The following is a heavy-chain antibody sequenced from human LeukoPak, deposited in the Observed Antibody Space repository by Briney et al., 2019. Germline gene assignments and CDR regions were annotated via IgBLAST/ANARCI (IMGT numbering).Heavy chain of an antibody. V-gene: IGHV3-7*01. CDR2: IKQDGSEK. CDR1: GFTFSSYW. Sequence: GGSLRLSCAASGFTFSSYWMSWVRQAPGKGLEWVANIKQDGSEKYYVDSVKGRFTISRDNAKNSLYLQMNSLRAEDTAVYYCAGVIGRRDYGDYPGWWYFDLWGRGTLVTVSS. CDR3: AGVIGRRDYGDYPGWWYFDL. D-gene: IGHD4-17*01. J-gene: IGHJ2*01.